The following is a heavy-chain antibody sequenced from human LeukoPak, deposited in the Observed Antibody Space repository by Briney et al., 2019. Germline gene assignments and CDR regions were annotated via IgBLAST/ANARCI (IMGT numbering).Heavy chain of an antibody. D-gene: IGHD6-19*01. CDR3: ARGRPLIAVADYYFDY. Sequence: SETLSLTCTVSGVSSSSYYWTWIRQPPGKGLEWIGEINHSGSTNYNPSLKSRVTISVDTSKNQFSLKLSSVTAADTAVYYCARGRPLIAVADYYFDYWGQGTLVTVSS. J-gene: IGHJ4*02. CDR2: INHSGST. CDR1: GVSSSSYY. V-gene: IGHV4-34*01.